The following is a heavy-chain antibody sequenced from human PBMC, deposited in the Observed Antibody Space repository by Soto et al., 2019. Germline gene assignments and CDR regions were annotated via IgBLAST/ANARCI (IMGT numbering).Heavy chain of an antibody. CDR3: ATHPTDIVAKCFDY. J-gene: IGHJ4*02. V-gene: IGHV3-30*03. D-gene: IGHD5-12*01. Sequence: GGSLRLSCAASGFTFSSYGMHWVRQAPGKGLEWVAVISYDGSNKYYADSVKGRFTISRDNSKNTLYLQMNSLRAEDTAVYYCATHPTDIVAKCFDYWGQGTLVTVSS. CDR2: ISYDGSNK. CDR1: GFTFSSYG.